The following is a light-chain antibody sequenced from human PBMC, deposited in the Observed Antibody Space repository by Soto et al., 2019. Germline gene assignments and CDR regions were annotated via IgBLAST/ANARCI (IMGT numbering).Light chain of an antibody. CDR2: DAS. CDR3: QQRGNWPLT. J-gene: IGKJ4*01. Sequence: EIVLTQSPATLSLSPGVRATLSCRASQSVNSYLAWYQQKPGQAPRLLIYDASNRATGIPARFSGSGSGTDFTLTISSLEPEDFAVYYCQQRGNWPLTFCGGTKGEIK. CDR1: QSVNSY. V-gene: IGKV3-11*01.